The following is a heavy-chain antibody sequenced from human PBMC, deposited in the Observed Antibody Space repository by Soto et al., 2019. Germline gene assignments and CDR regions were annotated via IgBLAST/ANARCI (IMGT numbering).Heavy chain of an antibody. D-gene: IGHD3-3*01. V-gene: IGHV3-33*01. CDR2: IWYDGSNK. Sequence: QVQLVESGGGVVQPGRSLRLSCAASGFTFSSYGMHWVRQAPGKGLEWVAVIWYDGSNKYYADSVKGRFTISRDNSKNTLYLQMNSLRAEDTAVYYCARGGSRIFGVVSDYWGQGTLVTVSS. J-gene: IGHJ4*02. CDR1: GFTFSSYG. CDR3: ARGGSRIFGVVSDY.